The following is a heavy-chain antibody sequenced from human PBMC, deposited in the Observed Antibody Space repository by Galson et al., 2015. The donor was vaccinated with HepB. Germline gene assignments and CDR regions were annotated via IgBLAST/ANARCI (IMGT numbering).Heavy chain of an antibody. CDR3: AKNMGGVWYDLDS. CDR2: ISGSGGIT. Sequence: SLRLSCAASGFTFSNYAMTWVRQAPGKGLEWVSSISGSGGITYYADSVKGRFTVSRDNSRNALYLQMNTLRAEDTAVYYCAKNMGGVWYDLDSWGQGTLVTVSS. V-gene: IGHV3-23*01. J-gene: IGHJ4*02. CDR1: GFTFSNYA. D-gene: IGHD6-19*01.